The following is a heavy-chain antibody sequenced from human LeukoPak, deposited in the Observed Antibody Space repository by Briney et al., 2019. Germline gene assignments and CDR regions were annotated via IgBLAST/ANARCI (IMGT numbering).Heavy chain of an antibody. Sequence: SETLSLTCAVYGGSFSGYYWSWIRQPPGKGLEWIGTIYYSGSTYYNPSLKSRVTISVDTSKNQFSLNLSSVTAADTAVFYCARRKAAAGYDAFDIWGQGTMVTVSS. CDR3: ARRKAAAGYDAFDI. D-gene: IGHD6-13*01. CDR1: GGSFSGYY. V-gene: IGHV4-34*01. CDR2: IYYSGST. J-gene: IGHJ3*02.